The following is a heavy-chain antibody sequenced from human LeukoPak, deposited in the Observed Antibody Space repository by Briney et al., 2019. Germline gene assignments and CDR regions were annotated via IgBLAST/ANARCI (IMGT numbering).Heavy chain of an antibody. CDR1: GFTFSTYW. D-gene: IGHD2-2*01. J-gene: IGHJ6*02. Sequence: GGSLRLSCAASGFTFSTYWMHWVRHDPGKRLVWVSRISSDASITSYADPVKGRFTISRDNAKNTLYLQMNSLRAEDTAFYYCAKALSYQLPSYGMDVWGQGTTVTVSS. CDR2: ISSDASIT. V-gene: IGHV3-74*01. CDR3: AKALSYQLPSYGMDV.